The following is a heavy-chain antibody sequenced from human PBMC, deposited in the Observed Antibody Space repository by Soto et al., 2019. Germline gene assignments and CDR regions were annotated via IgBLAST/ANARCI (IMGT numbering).Heavy chain of an antibody. J-gene: IGHJ5*02. D-gene: IGHD3-16*01. V-gene: IGHV2-5*02. CDR1: GFSLSTSEVG. Sequence: QITLKESGPTLVKPTQTLTLTCTFSGFSLSTSEVGVGWIRQPPGKALEWLALIYWDDDKRYSPSLKSRLTIIKDTSKKQVVLTMTNMDPVDTATYYCAHSPRDYHLNNCFDPWGQGTLVTVSS. CDR2: IYWDDDK. CDR3: AHSPRDYHLNNCFDP.